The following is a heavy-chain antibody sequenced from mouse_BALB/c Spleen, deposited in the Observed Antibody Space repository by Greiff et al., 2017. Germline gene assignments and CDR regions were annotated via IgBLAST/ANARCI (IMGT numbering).Heavy chain of an antibody. CDR2: IYPGDGDT. V-gene: IGHV1-80*01. D-gene: IGHD2-4*01. J-gene: IGHJ2*01. CDR1: GYAFSSYW. Sequence: QVQLQQSGAELVRPGSSVKISCKASGYAFSSYWMNWVKQRPGQGLEWIGQIYPGDGDTNYNGKFKGKATLTADKSSSTAYMQLSSLTSEDSAVYFCARWGLRPLDYWGQGTTLTVSS. CDR3: ARWGLRPLDY.